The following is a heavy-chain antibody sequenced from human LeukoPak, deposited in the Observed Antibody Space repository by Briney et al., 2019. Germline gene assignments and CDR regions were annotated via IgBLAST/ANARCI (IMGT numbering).Heavy chain of an antibody. CDR3: ARRPRSSTSWGFDY. Sequence: ASVKVSCKASGYTFTSYDINWVRQATGQGLEWMGRMNPNSGNTGYAQKFQGRVTITRNTSISTAYMELSSLRSEDTAVYYCARRPRSSTSWGFDYWGQGTLVTVSS. J-gene: IGHJ4*02. D-gene: IGHD2-2*01. CDR1: GYTFTSYD. V-gene: IGHV1-8*03. CDR2: MNPNSGNT.